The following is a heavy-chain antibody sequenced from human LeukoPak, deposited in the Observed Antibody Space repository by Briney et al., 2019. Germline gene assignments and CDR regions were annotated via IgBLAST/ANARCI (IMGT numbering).Heavy chain of an antibody. V-gene: IGHV3-74*01. Sequence: GGSLRLSCAASGFTFSNFWMHWVRQTPGKGLVWVSRINRDGSSTTYVDSVKGRFTISRDNAKNTLYLQMNSLRDEDTAVYYCAKDGPEGKRVFDIWGQGTMVTVSS. CDR1: GFTFSNFW. CDR2: INRDGSST. D-gene: IGHD3/OR15-3a*01. J-gene: IGHJ3*02. CDR3: AKDGPEGKRVFDI.